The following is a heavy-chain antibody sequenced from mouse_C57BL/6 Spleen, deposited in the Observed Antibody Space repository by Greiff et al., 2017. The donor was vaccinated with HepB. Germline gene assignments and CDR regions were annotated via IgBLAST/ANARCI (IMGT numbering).Heavy chain of an antibody. J-gene: IGHJ3*01. CDR2: ISSGSSTI. CDR3: AIYYGSSYGFAY. Sequence: EVKLVEPGGGLVKPGGSLKLSCAASGFTFSDYGMHWVRQAPEKGLEWVAYISSGSSTIYYADTVKGRFTISRDNAKNTLFLQMTSLRSEDTAMYYCAIYYGSSYGFAYWGQGTLVTVSA. V-gene: IGHV5-17*01. D-gene: IGHD1-1*01. CDR1: GFTFSDYG.